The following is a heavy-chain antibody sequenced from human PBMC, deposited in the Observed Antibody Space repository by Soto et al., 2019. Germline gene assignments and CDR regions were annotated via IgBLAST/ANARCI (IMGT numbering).Heavy chain of an antibody. J-gene: IGHJ4*02. CDR1: GFTFSSYG. CDR2: ISYDGSNK. V-gene: IGHV3-30*18. CDR3: AKSEVVVAAEFDY. Sequence: QVQLVESGGGVVQPGRSLRLSCAASGFTFSSYGMHWVRQAPGKGLEWVAVISYDGSNKYYADSVKGRFTISRDNSKNTLYLQMNSLRAEDTAVNYCAKSEVVVAAEFDYWGQGTLVTVSS. D-gene: IGHD2-15*01.